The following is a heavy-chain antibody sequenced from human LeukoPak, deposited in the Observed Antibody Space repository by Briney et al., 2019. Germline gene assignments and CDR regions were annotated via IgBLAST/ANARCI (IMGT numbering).Heavy chain of an antibody. J-gene: IGHJ6*03. CDR3: AKEGLSGSNYYYYMDV. D-gene: IGHD1-26*01. CDR1: GFTFSSYA. V-gene: IGHV3-23*01. Sequence: PGGSLRLSCAASGFTFSSYAMSWVRQAPGKGLEWVSAIRGSGGSTYYADSVKGRFTISRDNSKNTLYLQMNSLRAEDTAVYYCAKEGLSGSNYYYYMDVWGKGTTVTVSS. CDR2: IRGSGGST.